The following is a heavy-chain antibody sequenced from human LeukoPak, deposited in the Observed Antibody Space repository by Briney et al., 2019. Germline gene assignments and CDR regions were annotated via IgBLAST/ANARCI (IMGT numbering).Heavy chain of an antibody. J-gene: IGHJ4*02. V-gene: IGHV1-2*04. Sequence: GASVKVSCKASGGTFSSYAISWVRQAPGQGLEWMGWINPNSGGTNYAQKFQGWVTMTRDTSISTAYMELSRLRSDDTAVYYCARAPNWGSRPFDYWGQGTLVTVSS. CDR2: INPNSGGT. CDR1: GGTFSSYA. D-gene: IGHD7-27*01. CDR3: ARAPNWGSRPFDY.